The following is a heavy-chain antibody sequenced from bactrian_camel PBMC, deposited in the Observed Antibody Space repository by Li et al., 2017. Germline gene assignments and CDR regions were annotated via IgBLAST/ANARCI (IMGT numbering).Heavy chain of an antibody. D-gene: IGHD1*01. J-gene: IGHJ4*01. CDR2: MDNGKA. V-gene: IGHV3S53*01. CDR1: GYNYNFDC. Sequence: HVQLVESGGDSVQAGGSLRLACVASGYNYNFDCMGWFRQAPGKEREEVAFMDNGKARYADTVKGRTTVSRDKNTLYLQMDSLRPEDSAKYFCAYDTQFCEGGDCADEYFKGDCTNWGQGTQVTVS. CDR3: AYDTQFCEGGDCADEYFKGDCTN.